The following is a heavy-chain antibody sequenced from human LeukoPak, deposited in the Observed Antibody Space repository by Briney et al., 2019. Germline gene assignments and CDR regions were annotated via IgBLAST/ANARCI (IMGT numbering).Heavy chain of an antibody. CDR2: ISGSGGST. CDR3: AKDGLSSSWYYFDY. J-gene: IGHJ4*02. V-gene: IGHV3-23*01. Sequence: GGSLRLSCAASGFTFSSYAMSWVRQAPGKGLEWVSAISGSGGSTYYADSVKGRFTISRDNSKNTLYLQMNSLRAEDAAVYYCAKDGLSSSWYYFDYWGQGTLVTVSS. CDR1: GFTFSSYA. D-gene: IGHD6-13*01.